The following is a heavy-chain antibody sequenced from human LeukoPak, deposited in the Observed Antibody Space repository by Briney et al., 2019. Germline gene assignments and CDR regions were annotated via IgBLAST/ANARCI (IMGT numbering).Heavy chain of an antibody. V-gene: IGHV3-30*18. Sequence: PGGSLRLSCAASGFTFSSYGMHWVRQAPGKGLEWVAVKSYDGSNQYYADSVKGRFTISRDNSKNTLSLQMNSLRAEDTAVYYCAKNGEASAGYYFDYWGQGTLVTVSS. CDR2: KSYDGSNQ. J-gene: IGHJ4*02. CDR3: AKNGEASAGYYFDY. D-gene: IGHD6-13*01. CDR1: GFTFSSYG.